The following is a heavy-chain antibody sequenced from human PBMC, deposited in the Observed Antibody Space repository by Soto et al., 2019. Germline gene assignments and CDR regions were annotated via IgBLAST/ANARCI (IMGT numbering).Heavy chain of an antibody. CDR3: AKDSVLRFLEWFVTRSRYYYGMDV. Sequence: PGGSLRLSCAASGFTFSSYGMHWVRQAPGKGLEWVAVISYDGSNKYYADSVKGRFTISRDNSKNTLYLQMNSLRAEDTAVYYCAKDSVLRFLEWFVTRSRYYYGMDVWGQGTTVTVSS. J-gene: IGHJ6*02. D-gene: IGHD3-3*01. V-gene: IGHV3-30*18. CDR2: ISYDGSNK. CDR1: GFTFSSYG.